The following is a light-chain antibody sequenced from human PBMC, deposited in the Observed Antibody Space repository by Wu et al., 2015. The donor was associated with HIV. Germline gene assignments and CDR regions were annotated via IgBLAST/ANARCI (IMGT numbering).Light chain of an antibody. CDR2: TAS. J-gene: IGKJ5*01. CDR3: QQYGDSQVT. Sequence: EIVLTQSPDTLSVSPGDRVTLSCRASQSVTVTGDNYIAWYQQKPGQAPRLLIHTASIRATDIPDRFSGSGSGTDFTLTISRLEFEDFAMYYCQQYGDSQVTFGQGTRLDMK. CDR1: QSVTVTGD. V-gene: IGKV3-20*01.